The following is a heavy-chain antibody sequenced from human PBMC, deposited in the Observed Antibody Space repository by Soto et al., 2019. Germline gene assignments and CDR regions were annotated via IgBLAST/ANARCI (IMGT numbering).Heavy chain of an antibody. CDR3: ARADPDASVGY. CDR1: CGSMSSHY. J-gene: IGHJ4*02. V-gene: IGHV4-59*11. Sequence: PSETLSLTCFVSCGSMSSHYWTWLRQPPGKGLEWIGYISYSGSTYYNPSLKSRVTISADTSRNQFSLKLSSVIAADTAVYYCARADPDASVGYWGQGTLVTVSS. D-gene: IGHD3-16*01. CDR2: ISYSGST.